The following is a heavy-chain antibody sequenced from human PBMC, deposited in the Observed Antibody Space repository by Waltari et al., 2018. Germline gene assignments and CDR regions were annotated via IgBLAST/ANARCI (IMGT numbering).Heavy chain of an antibody. D-gene: IGHD1-26*01. CDR1: GFTFSSYA. V-gene: IGHV3-23*01. CDR3: AKSSYGPPSGDYFDY. J-gene: IGHJ4*02. Sequence: EVQLLESGGGLVQPGGSLGLSCAASGFTFSSYAMSWVRQAPGKGLEWVSAISGSGGSTYYADSVKGRFTISRDNSKNTLYLQMNSLRAEDTAVYYCAKSSYGPPSGDYFDYWGQGTLVTVSS. CDR2: ISGSGGST.